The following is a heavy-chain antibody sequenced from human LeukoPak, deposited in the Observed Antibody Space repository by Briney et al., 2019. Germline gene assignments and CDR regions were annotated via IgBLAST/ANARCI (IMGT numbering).Heavy chain of an antibody. Sequence: GASVKASRKASGYTFTGYYMHWVRQAPGQGLEWMGWINPNSGGTNYAQKFQGRVAMTRDTSISTAYMELSRLRSDDTAVYYCAREYSSSSGSDYWGQGTLVTVSS. J-gene: IGHJ4*02. CDR3: AREYSSSSGSDY. CDR2: INPNSGGT. CDR1: GYTFTGYY. V-gene: IGHV1-2*02. D-gene: IGHD6-6*01.